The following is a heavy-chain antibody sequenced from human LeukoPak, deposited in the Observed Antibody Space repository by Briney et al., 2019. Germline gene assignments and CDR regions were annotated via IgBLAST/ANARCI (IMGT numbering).Heavy chain of an antibody. D-gene: IGHD4-17*01. CDR1: GFTFSSYE. CDR3: ARDFPYGDYEDHFDY. Sequence: GGSLRLSCAASGFTFSSYEMNWVRQAPGKGLEWVSYISSSGSTIYYADSVKGRFTISRDNAKNSLYLQMNSLRAKDTAVYYCARDFPYGDYEDHFDYWGQGTLVTVSS. V-gene: IGHV3-48*03. J-gene: IGHJ4*02. CDR2: ISSSGSTI.